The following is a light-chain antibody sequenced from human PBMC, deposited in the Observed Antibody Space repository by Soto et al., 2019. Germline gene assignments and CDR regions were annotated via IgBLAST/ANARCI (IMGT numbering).Light chain of an antibody. CDR3: LLYYGGAYV. CDR2: NTS. CDR1: TGAVTSAYY. V-gene: IGLV7-43*01. J-gene: IGLJ1*01. Sequence: QTVVNQEPSLTVSPGGTVTLTCASSTGAVTSAYYPNWFQQKPGQAPRALIYNTSNKHSWTPARFSGSLLGGKAALTLSGVQPEEEAEYYCLLYYGGAYVFGTGTQLTVL.